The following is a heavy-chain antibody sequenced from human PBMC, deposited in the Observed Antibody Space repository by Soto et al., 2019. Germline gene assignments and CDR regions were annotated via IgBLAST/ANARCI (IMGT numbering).Heavy chain of an antibody. Sequence: ASVKVSCKVSGYTLTELSMHWVRQAHGKGLEWMGGFDPEDGETIYAQRFQGRVTMTEDTSTDTAYMELSSLRSEDTAVYYCATVSDDYSNYWFDPWGQGTLVTVSS. CDR3: ATVSDDYSNYWFDP. J-gene: IGHJ5*02. CDR1: GYTLTELS. CDR2: FDPEDGET. V-gene: IGHV1-24*01. D-gene: IGHD4-4*01.